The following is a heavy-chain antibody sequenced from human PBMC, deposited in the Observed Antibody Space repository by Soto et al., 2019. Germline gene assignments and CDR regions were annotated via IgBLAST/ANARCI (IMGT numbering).Heavy chain of an antibody. J-gene: IGHJ3*02. D-gene: IGHD3-16*02. CDR3: ARVMYDYMWGSYRYGSEDAFDI. CDR1: GYTFTSYG. CDR2: ISAYNGNT. Sequence: QVQLVQSGAEVKKPGASVKVSCKASGYTFTSYGISWVRQAPGQGLEWMGWISAYNGNTNYAQKLQGRVTMTTDTSTSTAYMELRSLRSDDTAVYYCARVMYDYMWGSYRYGSEDAFDIWGQGTMVTVSS. V-gene: IGHV1-18*01.